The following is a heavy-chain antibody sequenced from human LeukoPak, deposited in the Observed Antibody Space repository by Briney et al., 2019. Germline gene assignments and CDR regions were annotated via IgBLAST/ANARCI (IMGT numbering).Heavy chain of an antibody. D-gene: IGHD2/OR15-2a*01. CDR3: VRGGEPEAFEY. CDR2: IGTISER. CDR1: GFTFKTYD. V-gene: IGHV3-13*01. J-gene: IGHJ4*02. Sequence: GGSLRLSCAASGFTFKTYDMHWVRQASGKGLEWVSSIGTISERYYAGSVKGRFTISREDGKRSLYLQMNSLRAGDTAMYYCVRGGEPEAFEYWGQGTLVTVSS.